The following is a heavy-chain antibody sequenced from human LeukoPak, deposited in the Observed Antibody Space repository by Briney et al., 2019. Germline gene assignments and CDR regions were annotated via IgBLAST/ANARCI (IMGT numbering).Heavy chain of an antibody. Sequence: PGGSLRLSCAASGFIFTDYDLHWVRQPPGQGLEWVSVFGIAGDTYYADSVKGRFTISRDVAKNSLYLQMNNLRAGDTAVYYCVRTNGGTYYDYWGQGTLVTVSS. CDR3: VRTNGGTYYDY. CDR1: GFIFTDYD. V-gene: IGHV3-13*01. D-gene: IGHD1-26*01. J-gene: IGHJ4*02. CDR2: FGIAGDT.